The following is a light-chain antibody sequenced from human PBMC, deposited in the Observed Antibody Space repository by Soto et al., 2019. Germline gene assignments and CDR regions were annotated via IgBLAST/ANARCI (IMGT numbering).Light chain of an antibody. J-gene: IGLJ3*02. CDR2: EAT. CDR1: NNDVGSHNF. Sequence: QSALTQPTSVSGSTGQSITISCTGTNNDVGSHNFVSWYRHYPGKAPKLLIYEATKRPSGLSNRFSASKSGNTASLTISGLQAEDEADYYCCSLTNGAAWVFGGGTKLTV. V-gene: IGLV2-23*01. CDR3: CSLTNGAAWV.